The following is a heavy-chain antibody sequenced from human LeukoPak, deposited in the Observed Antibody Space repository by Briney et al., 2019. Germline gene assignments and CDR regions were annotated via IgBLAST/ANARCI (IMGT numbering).Heavy chain of an antibody. J-gene: IGHJ5*02. D-gene: IGHD6-13*01. V-gene: IGHV1-8*01. Sequence: GASVKVSCKASGYTFTSYDINWVRQATGQGLEWMGWMNPNSGNTGYAQKFQGRVTMTRNTSISTAYMELSSVRSEDTAVYYCARGRISSRTFDPWGQGTLVTVFS. CDR1: GYTFTSYD. CDR3: ARGRISSRTFDP. CDR2: MNPNSGNT.